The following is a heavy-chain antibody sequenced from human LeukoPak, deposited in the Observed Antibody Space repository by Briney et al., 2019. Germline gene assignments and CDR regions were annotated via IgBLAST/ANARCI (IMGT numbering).Heavy chain of an antibody. CDR2: VSDDGSQT. D-gene: IGHD3-3*01. CDR3: ARDPFVLRFLEWLTIMEDYYFDS. Sequence: GGSLRLSCAASGFTFSSYWMSWVRQAPGKGLEWVAIVSDDGSQTYYADSVEGRFTISRDNSKNTTHLQMNSLRAEDTAVYYCARDPFVLRFLEWLTIMEDYYFDSWGQGTLVTVSS. J-gene: IGHJ4*02. CDR1: GFTFSSYW. V-gene: IGHV3-30*03.